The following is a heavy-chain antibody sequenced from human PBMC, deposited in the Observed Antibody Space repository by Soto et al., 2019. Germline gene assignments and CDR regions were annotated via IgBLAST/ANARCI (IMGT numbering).Heavy chain of an antibody. J-gene: IGHJ3*02. CDR2: INYSGST. D-gene: IGHD2-15*01. Sequence: QVQLQESGPGLVKPSQTLSLTCTVSGGSITSGDYYWNWIRQPPGKGLEWIGYINYSGSTYYKTSLKSRVIISEDTSKNQLSLKLSSLTAVDTTVYYCARDPYGSGRDAFDIWGQGTMVTVSS. CDR3: ARDPYGSGRDAFDI. V-gene: IGHV4-30-4*01. CDR1: GGSITSGDYY.